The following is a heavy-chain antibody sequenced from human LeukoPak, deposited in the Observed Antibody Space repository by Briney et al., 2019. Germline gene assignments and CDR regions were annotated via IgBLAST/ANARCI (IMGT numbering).Heavy chain of an antibody. D-gene: IGHD2-8*01. J-gene: IGHJ3*02. Sequence: SETLSLTCTVSGGSISSYYWSWIRQPPGKGLEWIGEINHSGSTNYNPSLKSRVTISVDTSKNQFSLKLSSVTAADTAVYYCARIRYCTNGVCPLDAFDIWGQGTMVTVSS. V-gene: IGHV4-34*01. CDR1: GGSISSYY. CDR3: ARIRYCTNGVCPLDAFDI. CDR2: INHSGST.